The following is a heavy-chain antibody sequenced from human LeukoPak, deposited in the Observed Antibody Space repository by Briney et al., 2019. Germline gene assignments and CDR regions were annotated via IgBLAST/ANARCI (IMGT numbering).Heavy chain of an antibody. CDR2: IKSDGSST. V-gene: IGHV3-74*01. CDR3: ARAVYYYGSGSPYAFDI. J-gene: IGHJ3*02. D-gene: IGHD3-10*01. Sequence: PGGSLRLSCAASEFSVGSNYMTWVRQVPGKGLVWISRIKSDGSSTSYADSVKGRFTISRDNAKNTLYLQMNSLRAEDTAVYYCARAVYYYGSGSPYAFDIWGQGTMVTVSS. CDR1: EFSVGSNY.